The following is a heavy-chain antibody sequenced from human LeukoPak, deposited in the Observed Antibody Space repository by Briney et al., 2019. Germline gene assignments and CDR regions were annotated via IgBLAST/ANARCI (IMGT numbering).Heavy chain of an antibody. Sequence: ASVKVSCKASGYTFTSYGISWVRQAPGQGLEWMGWISAYNGNTNYAQKLQGRVTMTTDTSTSTAYMELRSLRSDDTAVYYCERDNGVAPLYYYGMDVWGQGTKVTVSS. D-gene: IGHD2-8*01. CDR3: ERDNGVAPLYYYGMDV. CDR2: ISAYNGNT. CDR1: GYTFTSYG. J-gene: IGHJ6*02. V-gene: IGHV1-18*01.